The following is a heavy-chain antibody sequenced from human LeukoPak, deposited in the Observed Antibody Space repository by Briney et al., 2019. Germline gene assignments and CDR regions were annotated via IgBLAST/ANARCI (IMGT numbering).Heavy chain of an antibody. Sequence: GGSLRLSCAASGFTFSNYAMNWVRQAPGKGLEWVAFIRYDGSNKYYADSVKGRFTISRDNSKNTLYLQMNSLRAEDAAVYYCAKDTRGDYGWDFDYWGQGTLVTVSS. CDR3: AKDTRGDYGWDFDY. J-gene: IGHJ4*02. CDR1: GFTFSNYA. V-gene: IGHV3-30*02. CDR2: IRYDGSNK. D-gene: IGHD3-10*01.